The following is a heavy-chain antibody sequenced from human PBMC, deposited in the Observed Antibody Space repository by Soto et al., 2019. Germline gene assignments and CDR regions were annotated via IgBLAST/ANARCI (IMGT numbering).Heavy chain of an antibody. J-gene: IGHJ6*02. CDR2: IYYSGST. V-gene: IGHV4-59*08. Sequence: SETLSLTCTVSGGSISNYYWTWIRQPPGKGLEWIGYIYYSGSTNYNPSLKSRVTISVDTSKNQFSLKLSSVTAADTAVYYCARGSFVGYVDFSYDMYVRAQRTTVTVSS. CDR3: ARGSFVGYVDFSYDMYV. D-gene: IGHD3-9*01. CDR1: GGSISNYY.